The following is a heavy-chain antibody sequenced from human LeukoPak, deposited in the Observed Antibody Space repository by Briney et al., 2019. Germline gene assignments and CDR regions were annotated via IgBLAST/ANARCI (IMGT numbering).Heavy chain of an antibody. CDR3: ARVYMTPYYYYGMDV. J-gene: IGHJ6*02. CDR1: GGSISSYY. V-gene: IGHV4-59*01. D-gene: IGHD2-15*01. CDR2: IYYSGST. Sequence: KPSETLSLTCTVSGGSISSYYWSWIRQPPGKGLEWIGYIYYSGSTNYNPPLKSRVTISVDTSKNQFSLKLSSVTAADTAVYYCARVYMTPYYYYGMDVWGQGTTVTVSS.